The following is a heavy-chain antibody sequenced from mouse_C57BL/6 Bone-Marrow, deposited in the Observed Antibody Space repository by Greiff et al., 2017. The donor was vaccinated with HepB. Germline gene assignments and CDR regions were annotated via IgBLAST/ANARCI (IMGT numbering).Heavy chain of an antibody. CDR2: ISGGGGNT. CDR1: GFTFSSYT. CDR3: ARHGWPGAY. D-gene: IGHD3-3*01. V-gene: IGHV5-9*01. Sequence: EVKLVESGGGLVKPGGSLKLSCAASGFTFSSYTMSWVRQTPEKRLEWVATISGGGGNTYYPDSVKGRFTISRDNAKNTLYLQMSSLRSEDTALYYCARHGWPGAYWGQGTLVTVSA. J-gene: IGHJ3*01.